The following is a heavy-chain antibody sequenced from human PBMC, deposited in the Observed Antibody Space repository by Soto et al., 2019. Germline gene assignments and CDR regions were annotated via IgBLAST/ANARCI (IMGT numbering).Heavy chain of an antibody. CDR3: ARDRGGYDSSGYYPPDY. V-gene: IGHV1-18*01. D-gene: IGHD3-22*01. J-gene: IGHJ4*02. CDR1: GYTFTSYG. Sequence: ASVRVSCQASGYTFTSYGIRWVRQAPGQGLEWMGWISAYNGNTNYAQKLQDRVTMTTDTSTSTAYMELRSLRSDDTAVYYCARDRGGYDSSGYYPPDYWGQGTLVTVSS. CDR2: ISAYNGNT.